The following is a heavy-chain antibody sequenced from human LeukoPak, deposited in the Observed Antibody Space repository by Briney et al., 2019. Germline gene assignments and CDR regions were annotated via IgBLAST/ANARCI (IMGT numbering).Heavy chain of an antibody. J-gene: IGHJ5*02. V-gene: IGHV4-61*02. CDR3: ARDGYNWNYPGPYNWFDP. Sequence: PSQTLSLTCTVSGGSISSGSYYWSWIRQPAGKGLEWIGRIYTSGSTNYNPSFKSRVTISVDTSKNQFSLKLSSVTAADTAVYYCARDGYNWNYPGPYNWFDPWGQGTLVTVSS. CDR1: GGSISSGSYY. CDR2: IYTSGST. D-gene: IGHD1-7*01.